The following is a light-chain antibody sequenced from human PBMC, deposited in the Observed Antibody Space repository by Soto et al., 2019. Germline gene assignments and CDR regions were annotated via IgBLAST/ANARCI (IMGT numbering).Light chain of an antibody. CDR1: SSDIGGYNF. J-gene: IGLJ3*02. CDR2: EVS. Sequence: QSALTQPASVSGSPGQSITISCTGTSSDIGGYNFVSWYQQHPGKVPKVIIYEVSNRPSGVSNRFSGSKSGNTASLTISGLEAEDEADYYCDSCRPGNTVVFGGGSKVTAL. CDR3: DSCRPGNTVV. V-gene: IGLV2-14*01.